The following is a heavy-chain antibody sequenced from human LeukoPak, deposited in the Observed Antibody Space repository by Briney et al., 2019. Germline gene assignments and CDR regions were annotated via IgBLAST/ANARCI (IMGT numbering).Heavy chain of an antibody. Sequence: GGSLRLSCAASGFTFSSYWMSWVRQAPGKGLEWVANIKHDGSEKYYVDSVKGRFTISRDNAKNSLYLQMNSLRAEDTAVYYCARDQGPYGDYYFDYWGQGTLVTVSS. CDR3: ARDQGPYGDYYFDY. D-gene: IGHD4-17*01. CDR2: IKHDGSEK. V-gene: IGHV3-7*01. CDR1: GFTFSSYW. J-gene: IGHJ4*02.